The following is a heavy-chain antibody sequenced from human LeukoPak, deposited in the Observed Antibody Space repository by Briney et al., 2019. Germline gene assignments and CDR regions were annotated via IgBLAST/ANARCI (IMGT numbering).Heavy chain of an antibody. D-gene: IGHD4-23*01. CDR1: GFTFSSFS. V-gene: IGHV3-66*01. CDR3: AGTTVVTSFDY. CDR2: IYSGGST. Sequence: GGSLRLSCAASGFTFSSFSMSWVRQAPGKGLEWVSVIYSGGSTYYADSVKGRFTISRDNSKNTLYLQMNSLRAEDTAVYYCAGTTVVTSFDYWGQGTLVTVSS. J-gene: IGHJ4*02.